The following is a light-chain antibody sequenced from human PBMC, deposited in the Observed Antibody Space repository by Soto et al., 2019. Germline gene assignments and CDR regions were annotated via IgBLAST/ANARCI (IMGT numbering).Light chain of an antibody. V-gene: IGKV1-5*01. CDR3: QQYDNLPLI. Sequence: DVQMTQTPSTLSAYVGGSVTITCRASQSITTWLAWYQQRPGKAPKLLIYDVSSLQSGVPSRFSGSGSGTEFTLTISSLQPDDFATYYCQQYDNLPLIFGQGTLLEVK. J-gene: IGKJ5*01. CDR2: DVS. CDR1: QSITTW.